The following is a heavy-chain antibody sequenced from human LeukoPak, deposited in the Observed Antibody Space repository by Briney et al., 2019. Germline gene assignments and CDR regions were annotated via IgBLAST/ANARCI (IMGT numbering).Heavy chain of an antibody. CDR1: GGSISSYY. CDR3: ASGSYDILTGYYFDY. D-gene: IGHD3-9*01. J-gene: IGHJ4*02. Sequence: SETLSLTCTVSGGSISSYYWSWIRQPPGKGLEWIGYIYYSGSTNYNPSLKSRVTIPVDTSKNQFSLKLSSVTAADTAVYYCASGSYDILTGYYFDYWGQGTLVTVSS. V-gene: IGHV4-59*01. CDR2: IYYSGST.